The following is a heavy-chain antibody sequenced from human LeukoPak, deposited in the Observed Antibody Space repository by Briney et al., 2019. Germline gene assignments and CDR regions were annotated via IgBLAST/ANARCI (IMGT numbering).Heavy chain of an antibody. Sequence: GGSLRLSCAASGFTFSSYSMNWVRQAPGKGLEWVSSISSSSSYIYYADSVKGRFTISRDKAKNSLYLQMNSLRAEDTAVYYCARGIVGATSPGYWGQGTLVTVSS. D-gene: IGHD1-26*01. CDR2: ISSSSSYI. J-gene: IGHJ4*02. CDR3: ARGIVGATSPGY. V-gene: IGHV3-21*01. CDR1: GFTFSSYS.